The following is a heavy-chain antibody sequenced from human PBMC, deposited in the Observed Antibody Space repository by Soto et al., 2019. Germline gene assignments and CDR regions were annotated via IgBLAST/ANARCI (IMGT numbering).Heavy chain of an antibody. D-gene: IGHD4-4*01. V-gene: IGHV4-4*02. CDR2: IHHSGST. CDR1: GGSISSTNW. J-gene: IGHJ4*02. Sequence: SETLSLTCAVSGGSISSTNWWSWVRQPPGKGLEWIGEIHHSGSTNYNPSLKSRVTISVDKSKNQFSLRLTSVTAADTAMYYCARVATTTLGGPIDYWGRGTLVTVS. CDR3: ARVATTTLGGPIDY.